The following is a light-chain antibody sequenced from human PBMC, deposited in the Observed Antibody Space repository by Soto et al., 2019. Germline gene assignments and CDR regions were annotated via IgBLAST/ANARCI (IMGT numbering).Light chain of an antibody. V-gene: IGKV3-11*01. Sequence: EIVLTQSPATLSLSPGETATLSCRASQSVSGYIGWYLQKPGQAPRLLIYADSNRATGIPARFSGSGSGTDFTLTIGSLEPEDFSVYYCQQRYNWPITFGQGTRLEIK. CDR2: ADS. CDR1: QSVSGY. CDR3: QQRYNWPIT. J-gene: IGKJ5*01.